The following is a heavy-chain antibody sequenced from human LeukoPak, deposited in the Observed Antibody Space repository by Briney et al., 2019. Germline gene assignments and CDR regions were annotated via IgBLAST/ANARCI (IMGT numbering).Heavy chain of an antibody. Sequence: GESLKISCKGSGYSFTSYWIGWVRQMPGKGLEWMGIIYPGDSDTRYSPSFQGQVTISADKSISTAYPQWSSLKASDTAMYYCARLRVAAAGTDAFDIWGQGTMVTVSS. V-gene: IGHV5-51*01. D-gene: IGHD6-13*01. CDR2: IYPGDSDT. CDR3: ARLRVAAAGTDAFDI. J-gene: IGHJ3*02. CDR1: GYSFTSYW.